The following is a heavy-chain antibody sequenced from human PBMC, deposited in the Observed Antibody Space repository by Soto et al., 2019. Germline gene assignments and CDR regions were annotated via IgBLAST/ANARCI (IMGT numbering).Heavy chain of an antibody. J-gene: IGHJ6*04. Sequence: QVQLQESGPGLVQPSETLSLTCTVSGGSISDYYWSWIRQPPGKGLEWIGYIYYSGSTTYNPSLKSRVTISVDTSKNQFSLKLSSVTAADTAVYYCARYRGFFGVDVWGKGTTVTVSS. CDR1: GGSISDYY. V-gene: IGHV4-59*01. D-gene: IGHD3-3*01. CDR3: ARYRGFFGVDV. CDR2: IYYSGST.